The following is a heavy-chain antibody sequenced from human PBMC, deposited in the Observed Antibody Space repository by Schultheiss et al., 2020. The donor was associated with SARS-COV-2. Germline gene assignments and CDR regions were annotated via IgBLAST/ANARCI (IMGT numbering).Heavy chain of an antibody. CDR3: TRHFEESPVTRPYYYYMDV. CDR2: IRSKANSYAT. V-gene: IGHV3-73*01. CDR1: GFTFSGSA. J-gene: IGHJ6*03. Sequence: GGSLRLSCAASGFTFSGSAMHWVRQASGKGLEWVGRIRSKANSYATAYAASVKGRFTISRDDSKNTAYLQMNSLKTEDTAVYYCTRHFEESPVTRPYYYYMDVWGKGTTVTVSS. D-gene: IGHD4-17*01.